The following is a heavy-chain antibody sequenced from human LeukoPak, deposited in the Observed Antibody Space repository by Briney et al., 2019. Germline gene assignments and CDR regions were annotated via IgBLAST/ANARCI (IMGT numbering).Heavy chain of an antibody. J-gene: IGHJ4*02. Sequence: GGSLRLSCAASGFTFSSDYMSWVRQTPGKGLEWVAKINPDGSGIAYGDSVKGRSSISRDNAKNSLYLQMNSLRADDTAIYYCARDPAYGALDYWGQGILVTVSS. CDR3: ARDPAYGALDY. V-gene: IGHV3-7*01. D-gene: IGHD4-17*01. CDR2: INPDGSGI. CDR1: GFTFSSDY.